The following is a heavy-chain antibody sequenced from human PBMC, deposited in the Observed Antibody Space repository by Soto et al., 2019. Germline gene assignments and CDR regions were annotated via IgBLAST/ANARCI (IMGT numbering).Heavy chain of an antibody. V-gene: IGHV3-30*18. CDR3: AKDRIKTAPGFSDY. CDR2: ISYDGSNK. D-gene: IGHD3-10*01. CDR1: GFTFSSYG. Sequence: GGSLRLSCAASGFTFSSYGMHWVRQAPGKGLEWVAVISYDGSNKYYADSVKGRFTISRDNSKNTLYLQMNSLRAEDTAVYYCAKDRIKTAPGFSDYWGQGTLVTVSP. J-gene: IGHJ4*02.